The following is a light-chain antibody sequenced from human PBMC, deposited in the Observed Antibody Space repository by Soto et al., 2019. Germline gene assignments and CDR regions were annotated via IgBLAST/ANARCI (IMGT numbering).Light chain of an antibody. CDR3: QQRSNWAFT. V-gene: IGKV3-11*01. CDR1: QSVSSY. J-gene: IGKJ3*01. CDR2: DAS. Sequence: EIVLTQSPATLSLSPGERATLSCRASQSVSSYLAWYQQKPGQAPRLLIYDASNRATGIPARFSGSGSGTDFTLTISSLEPEDVAVYYCQQRSNWAFTFGPGTKVDIK.